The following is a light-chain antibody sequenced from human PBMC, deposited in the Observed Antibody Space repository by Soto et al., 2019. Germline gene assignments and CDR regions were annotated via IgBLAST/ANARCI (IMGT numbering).Light chain of an antibody. CDR1: SGSIASNS. V-gene: IGLV6-57*04. J-gene: IGLJ1*01. CDR3: QSYDSSKFV. CDR2: DDN. Sequence: NFMLTQPHSVSESPGKTVTISCTRSSGSIASNSVQWYQQRPGSAPTTVIYDDNQRPSGVPDRFSGSTDSSSTSASLTISGLKTEDEADYYCQSYDSSKFVFGTGTKLTVL.